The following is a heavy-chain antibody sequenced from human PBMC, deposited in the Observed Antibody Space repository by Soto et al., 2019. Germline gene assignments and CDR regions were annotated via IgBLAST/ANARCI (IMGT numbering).Heavy chain of an antibody. Sequence: EVQLVESGGGLVKPGGSLRLSCAASGFTFSSYSMNWVRQAPGKGLEWVSSISSSSSYIYYADSVKGRFTISRDNAKNSLYLQMNSLRAEDTAVYYCARVGDSGYDDFDYWGQGTLVTVSS. J-gene: IGHJ4*02. CDR2: ISSSSSYI. CDR1: GFTFSSYS. D-gene: IGHD5-12*01. V-gene: IGHV3-21*01. CDR3: ARVGDSGYDDFDY.